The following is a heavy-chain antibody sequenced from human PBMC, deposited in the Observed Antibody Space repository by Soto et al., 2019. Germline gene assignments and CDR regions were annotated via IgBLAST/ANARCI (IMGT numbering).Heavy chain of an antibody. V-gene: IGHV1-18*01. CDR3: TIDRRRITITMGSDY. CDR2: SSAYNNKT. D-gene: IGHD3-10*01. CDR1: GYSFTSYG. Sequence: QVQLVQSGAEVKKPGASVKVSCKAFGYSFTSYGISWVRQAPGQGIEWMGWSSAYNNKTNSAQKFQDTVTMTTDTSTGTAYMELRSLRSDDTAMYYCTIDRRRITITMGSDYWGQGTQVTVSS. J-gene: IGHJ4*02.